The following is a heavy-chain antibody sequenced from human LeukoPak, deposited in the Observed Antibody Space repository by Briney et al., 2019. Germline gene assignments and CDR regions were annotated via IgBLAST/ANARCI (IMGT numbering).Heavy chain of an antibody. CDR1: GFTFEDHC. Sequence: PGGSLRLSCAASGFTFEDHCMTWFRQVPGKGLEWVSGINWNGGDTSYADSVKGRFTISRDNAKNSLYLQMNSPRVEDTALYFCARDRSSSSYYVCDFWGQGTLVTVSS. D-gene: IGHD2-2*01. J-gene: IGHJ4*02. CDR2: INWNGGDT. CDR3: ARDRSSSSYYVCDF. V-gene: IGHV3-20*04.